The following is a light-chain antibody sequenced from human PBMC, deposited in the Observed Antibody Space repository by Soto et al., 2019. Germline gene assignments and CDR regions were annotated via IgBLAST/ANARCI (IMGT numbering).Light chain of an antibody. Sequence: DIQMTQSPSSVSASVGDRVTIACRASQGISSYLAWYQQKPGKAPQLLIYAASTLQSGVPSRFSGSGSGTDFTLTISSLQPEDFVTYYCQQLKSSPFTFGPGTKVDNK. CDR1: QGISSY. CDR3: QQLKSSPFT. J-gene: IGKJ3*01. CDR2: AAS. V-gene: IGKV1-9*01.